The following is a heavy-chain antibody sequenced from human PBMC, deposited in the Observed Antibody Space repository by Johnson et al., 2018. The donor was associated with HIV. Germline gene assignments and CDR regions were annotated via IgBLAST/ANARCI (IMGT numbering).Heavy chain of an antibody. V-gene: IGHV3-33*06. CDR2: IWYDGSNK. D-gene: IGHD2-21*01. J-gene: IGHJ3*02. CDR1: GFTFSSYG. Sequence: QVQLVESGGGVVQPGRSLRLSCAASGFTFSSYGMHWVRQAPGKGLEWVAVIWYDGSNKYYTDSVKGRFTISRDNSKNTLYLQMNSLRAEDTAVYYCAKGDPVEGDVDDAFDIWDQGTMVTVSS. CDR3: AKGDPVEGDVDDAFDI.